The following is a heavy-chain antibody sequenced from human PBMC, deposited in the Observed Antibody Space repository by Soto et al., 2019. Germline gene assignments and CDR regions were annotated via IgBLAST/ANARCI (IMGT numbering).Heavy chain of an antibody. J-gene: IGHJ4*02. CDR2: LSSNAEGT. V-gene: IGHV3-23*01. D-gene: IGHD3-16*02. CDR1: GFTFSSYA. CDR3: ATDSRLGQLSSHLGY. Sequence: EVQLLESGGGLVQPGGSLRLSCAASGFTFSSYAMSWVRQSPEKGLEWVAALSSNAEGTAYADSVKGRFTISRDNSRYTLYLQINSLRAEDTAVYYCATDSRLGQLSSHLGYWGQGTLVTVSS.